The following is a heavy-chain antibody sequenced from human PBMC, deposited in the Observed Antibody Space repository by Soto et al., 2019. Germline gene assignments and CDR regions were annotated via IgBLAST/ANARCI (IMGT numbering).Heavy chain of an antibody. V-gene: IGHV4-30-4*01. J-gene: IGHJ5*02. D-gene: IGHD1-26*01. CDR2: IYHSGST. CDR1: GDSISSVDHY. Sequence: PSETLSLTCTVSGDSISSVDHYWSWIRQPPGKGLEWMGYIYHSGSTHYNPSLNSRLTISIDTSTNRFSLNLTSVTAADTAVYFCARLRWETENNWFDPWGQGALVT. CDR3: ARLRWETENNWFDP.